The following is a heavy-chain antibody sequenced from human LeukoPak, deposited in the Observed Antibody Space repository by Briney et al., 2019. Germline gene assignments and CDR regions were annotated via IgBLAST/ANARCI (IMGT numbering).Heavy chain of an antibody. CDR2: INHSGST. J-gene: IGHJ3*02. CDR3: XXXXXXXVVVPRRGAFDI. V-gene: IGHV4-34*01. Sequence: SETLSFTCAVYGGSFSGYYWSWIRQPPGKGLEWIGEINHSGSTNYNPSLKSRVTISVDTSKNQFSLKLSSVTAADTAVYYCXXXXXXXVVVPRRGAFDIWGQGTMVTVSS. D-gene: IGHD3-22*01. CDR1: GGSFSGYY.